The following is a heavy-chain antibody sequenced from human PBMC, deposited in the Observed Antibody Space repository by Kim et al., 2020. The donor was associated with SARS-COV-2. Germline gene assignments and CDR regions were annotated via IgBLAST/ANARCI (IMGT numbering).Heavy chain of an antibody. J-gene: IGHJ6*02. CDR2: INHSGST. V-gene: IGHV4-34*01. CDR3: ARGRGYDYIWGSYRPQGYYYYGMDV. CDR1: GGSFSGYY. D-gene: IGHD3-16*02. Sequence: SETLSLTCAVYGGSFSGYYWSWIRQPPGKGLEWIGEINHSGSTNYNPSLKSRVTISVDTSKNQFSLKLSSVTAADTAVYYCARGRGYDYIWGSYRPQGYYYYGMDVWGQGTTVTVSS.